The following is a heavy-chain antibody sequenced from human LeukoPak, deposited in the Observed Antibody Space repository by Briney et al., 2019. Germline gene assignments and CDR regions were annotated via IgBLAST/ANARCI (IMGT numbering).Heavy chain of an antibody. V-gene: IGHV3-66*01. CDR3: ARAVGRYCSSTSCPTDY. CDR1: GFTVSSNY. J-gene: IGHJ4*02. CDR2: IYSGGST. D-gene: IGHD2-2*01. Sequence: GGSLRLSCAASGFTVSSNYMSWVRQAPGKGLEWVSVIYSGGSTYYADSVKGGFTISRDNSKNTLYLQMNSLRAEDTAVYYCARAVGRYCSSTSCPTDYWGQGTLVTVSS.